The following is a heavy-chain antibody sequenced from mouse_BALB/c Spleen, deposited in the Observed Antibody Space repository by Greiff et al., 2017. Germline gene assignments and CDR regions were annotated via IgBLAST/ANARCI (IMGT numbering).Heavy chain of an antibody. V-gene: IGHV5-4*02. CDR2: ISDGGSYT. Sequence: EVKLMESGGGLVKPGGSLKLSCAASGFTFSDYYMYWVRQTPEKRLEWVATISDGGSYTYYPDSVKGRFTISRDNAKNNLYLQMSSLKSEDTAMYYCASPYYGSSYDYAMDYWGQGTSVTVSS. CDR1: GFTFSDYY. D-gene: IGHD1-1*01. J-gene: IGHJ4*01. CDR3: ASPYYGSSYDYAMDY.